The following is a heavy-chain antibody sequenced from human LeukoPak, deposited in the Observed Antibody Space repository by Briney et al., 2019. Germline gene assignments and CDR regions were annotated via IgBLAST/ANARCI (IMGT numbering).Heavy chain of an antibody. V-gene: IGHV1-69*02. Sequence: SVKVSCKASGGTFSSYTISWVRQAPGQGLEWMGRIIPILGIANYAQKFQGRVTITADKSTSTAYMELTSLRSEDTAVYYCASNPSGSYYAIDYWGQGTLVTVSS. D-gene: IGHD1-26*01. CDR3: ASNPSGSYYAIDY. J-gene: IGHJ4*02. CDR1: GGTFSSYT. CDR2: IIPILGIA.